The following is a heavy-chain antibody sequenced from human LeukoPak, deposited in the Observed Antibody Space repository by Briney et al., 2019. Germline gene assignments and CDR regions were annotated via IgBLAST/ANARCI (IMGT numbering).Heavy chain of an antibody. J-gene: IGHJ6*04. CDR2: INPNSGGT. CDR1: GHTFTGYY. CDR3: ARGGRHYDILTGYPDV. Sequence: ASVKVSCKASGHTFTGYYMHWVRQAPGQGLEWMGWINPNSGGTNYAQKFQGRVTTTRDTSISTAYMELSRLRSDDTAVYYCARGGRHYDILTGYPDVWGKGTTVTVSS. D-gene: IGHD3-9*01. V-gene: IGHV1-2*02.